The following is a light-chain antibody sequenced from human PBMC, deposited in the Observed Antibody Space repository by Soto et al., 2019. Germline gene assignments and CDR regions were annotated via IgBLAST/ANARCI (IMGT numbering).Light chain of an antibody. CDR1: QSVSSNY. Sequence: DIVLTQSPGTLSLSPGERATLSCRASQSVSSNYLAWYQHKPGQAPRVLIYGASSRATGIPDRFSGSGSGTDFTLTISRLEPEDFAVYYCQQYGSSPWTFGQGTKVDI. CDR3: QQYGSSPWT. CDR2: GAS. J-gene: IGKJ1*01. V-gene: IGKV3-20*01.